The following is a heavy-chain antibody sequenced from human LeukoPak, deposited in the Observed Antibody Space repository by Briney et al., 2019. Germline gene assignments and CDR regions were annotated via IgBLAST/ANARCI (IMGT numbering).Heavy chain of an antibody. CDR2: ISSSSSYI. V-gene: IGHV3-21*01. Sequence: KTGGSLRLSCAASGFTFSSYTMNWVRQAPGKGLEWVSSISSSSSYIYYADSVKGRFTISRDNAKSSLFLQMNSLRAEDTAVYYCARPREYSGYVLDYWGQGTLVTVSS. J-gene: IGHJ4*02. D-gene: IGHD5-12*01. CDR3: ARPREYSGYVLDY. CDR1: GFTFSSYT.